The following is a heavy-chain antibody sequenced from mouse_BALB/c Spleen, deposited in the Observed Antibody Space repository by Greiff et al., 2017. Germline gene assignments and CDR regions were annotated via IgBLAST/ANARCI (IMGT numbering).Heavy chain of an antibody. CDR1: GFSLTSYG. CDR3: ARAIYYGNYGYFDY. J-gene: IGHJ2*01. CDR2: IWAGGST. Sequence: QVQLQQSGPGLVAPSQSLSITCTVSGFSLTSYGVHWVRQPPGKGLEWLGVIWAGGSTNYNSALMSRLSISKDNSKSQVFLKMNSLQTDDTAMYYCARAIYYGNYGYFDYWGQGTTLTVSS. D-gene: IGHD2-1*01. V-gene: IGHV2-9*02.